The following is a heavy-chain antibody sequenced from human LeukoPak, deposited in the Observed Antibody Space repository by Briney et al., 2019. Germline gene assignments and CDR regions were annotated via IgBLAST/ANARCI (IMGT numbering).Heavy chain of an antibody. Sequence: SETLSLTCTVSGGSIRSTSYYWGWIRQPPGKGLEWLGSVHYGGSTYDNPSLKSRVTISVDTSKNQFSLKLISVTAADTAVYYCARRSTVAGRGRFDPWGQGTLVTVSS. D-gene: IGHD6-19*01. CDR2: VHYGGST. CDR1: GGSIRSTSYY. J-gene: IGHJ5*02. V-gene: IGHV4-39*01. CDR3: ARRSTVAGRGRFDP.